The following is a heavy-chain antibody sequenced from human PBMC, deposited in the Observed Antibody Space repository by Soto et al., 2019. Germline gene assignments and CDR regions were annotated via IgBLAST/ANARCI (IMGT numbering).Heavy chain of an antibody. J-gene: IGHJ5*02. CDR3: AAGMVRGVIINWFDP. CDR2: IVVGSGNT. D-gene: IGHD3-10*01. Sequence: GASVKVSCKASGFTFTSSAVQWVRQARGQRLEWIGWIVVGSGNTNYAQKFQERVTITRDMSTSTAYMELSSLRSEDTAVYYCAAGMVRGVIINWFDPWGQGTLVTVSS. V-gene: IGHV1-58*01. CDR1: GFTFTSSA.